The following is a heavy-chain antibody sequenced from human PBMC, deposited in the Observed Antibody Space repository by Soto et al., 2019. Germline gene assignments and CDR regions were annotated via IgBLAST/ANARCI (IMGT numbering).Heavy chain of an antibody. Sequence: ASVKVSCKASGYTFTGYYMHWVRQAPGQGLEWMGWINPNSGGTNYAQKFQGRVTMTRDTSISTAYMELSRLRSDDTAVYYCARVLHRGAGMDVWGQGTTVTVSS. J-gene: IGHJ6*02. CDR2: INPNSGGT. CDR3: ARVLHRGAGMDV. V-gene: IGHV1-2*02. CDR1: GYTFTGYY. D-gene: IGHD3-16*01.